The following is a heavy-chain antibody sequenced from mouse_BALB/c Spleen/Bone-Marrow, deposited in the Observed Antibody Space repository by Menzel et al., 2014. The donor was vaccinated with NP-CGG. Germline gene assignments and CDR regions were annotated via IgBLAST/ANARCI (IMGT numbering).Heavy chain of an antibody. J-gene: IGHJ3*01. V-gene: IGHV2-6-5*01. CDR3: ARIYFDFDGFAY. CDR2: IWGGGST. D-gene: IGHD2-4*01. CDR1: GFSLTDCG. Sequence: QVHVKRSGPGLVAPSQSLSITCTVSGFSLTDCGVSWIRQPPGKGLEWLGVIWGGGSTYYNSALKSRLSISKDNSKSQVFLKMNSLQTDDTAMYYCARIYFDFDGFAYWGQGTLVTVSA.